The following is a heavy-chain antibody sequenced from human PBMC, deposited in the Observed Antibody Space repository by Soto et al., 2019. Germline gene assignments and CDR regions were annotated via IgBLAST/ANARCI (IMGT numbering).Heavy chain of an antibody. Sequence: PVGPLRLSCAASGFTVSSYGMQWVREAPGEGLEGVAVICYGGSTNYDADSKTCRFTISSDNPKNTLYLQMNSLRVEDTAVYYCARDKGVRYYYYGMDVWGQGTTVTVSS. D-gene: IGHD3-10*01. J-gene: IGHJ6*02. CDR3: ARDKGVRYYYYGMDV. CDR1: GFTVSSYG. CDR2: ICYGGSTN. V-gene: IGHV3-33*08.